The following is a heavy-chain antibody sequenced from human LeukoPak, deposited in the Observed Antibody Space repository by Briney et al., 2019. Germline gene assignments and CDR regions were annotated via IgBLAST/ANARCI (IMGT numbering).Heavy chain of an antibody. D-gene: IGHD6-19*01. J-gene: IGHJ4*02. CDR3: ARSLSSGWPGFGY. V-gene: IGHV5-10-1*01. CDR1: GYSFTNYW. CDR2: IDPSDSYT. Sequence: PGESLKISCKGSGYSFTNYWINWVRQMPGKGLEWMGKIDPSDSYTNYSPSFQGHVTISADKSISTAYLQWSSLKASATAMYYCARSLSSGWPGFGYWGQGALVTVSS.